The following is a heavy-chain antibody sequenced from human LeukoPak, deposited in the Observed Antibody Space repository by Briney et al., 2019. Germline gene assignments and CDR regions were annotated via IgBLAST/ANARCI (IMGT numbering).Heavy chain of an antibody. CDR1: GYTFTSYD. CDR3: ARPQTTVKNLNYYGMDV. D-gene: IGHD4-11*01. J-gene: IGHJ6*02. Sequence: ASVKVSCTASGYTFTSYDINWVRQATGQGLEWMGWMNPNSGNTGYAQKFQGRVTMTRNTSISTAYMELSSLRSEDTAVYYCARPQTTVKNLNYYGMDVWGQGTTVTVSS. V-gene: IGHV1-8*01. CDR2: MNPNSGNT.